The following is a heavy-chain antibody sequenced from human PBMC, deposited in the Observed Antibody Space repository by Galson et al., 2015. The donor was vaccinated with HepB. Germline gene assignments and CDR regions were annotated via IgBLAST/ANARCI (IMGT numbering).Heavy chain of an antibody. CDR3: TRYNWNSRAFDY. V-gene: IGHV6-1*01. D-gene: IGHD1-7*01. J-gene: IGHJ4*02. CDR1: GDSVSSNSAG. CDR2: TYYRSKWSN. Sequence: CAISGDSVSSNSAGWTWIRQSPSRGLEWLGRTYYRSKWSNDYAVSVKGRITINPDTSKNQFSLQLNSVTPEDTAVYYCTRYNWNSRAFDYWGQGISVTVSS.